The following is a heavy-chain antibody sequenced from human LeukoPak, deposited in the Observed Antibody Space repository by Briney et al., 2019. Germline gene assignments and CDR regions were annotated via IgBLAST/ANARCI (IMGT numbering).Heavy chain of an antibody. Sequence: PGGSPRLSCAASGFTFSSYAMSWVRQAPGKGLEWVSAISGSGGSTYYADSVKGRFTISRDNSKNTLYLQMNSLRAEDTAVYYCAKEAGYFDWLLSAFDYWGQGTLVTVSS. CDR2: ISGSGGST. CDR1: GFTFSSYA. CDR3: AKEAGYFDWLLSAFDY. J-gene: IGHJ4*02. D-gene: IGHD3-9*01. V-gene: IGHV3-23*01.